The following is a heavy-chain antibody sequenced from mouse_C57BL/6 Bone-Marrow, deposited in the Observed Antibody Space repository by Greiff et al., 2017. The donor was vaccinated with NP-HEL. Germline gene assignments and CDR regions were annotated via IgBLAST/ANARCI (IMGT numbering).Heavy chain of an antibody. CDR1: GFNIKDDY. CDR2: IDPENGDT. V-gene: IGHV14-4*01. D-gene: IGHD1-1*01. CDR3: TSVYYYGSLRLFAY. J-gene: IGHJ3*01. Sequence: EVKLVESGAELVRPGASVKLSCTASGFNIKDDYMHWVKQRPEQGLEWIGWIDPENGDTEYASKFQGKATITADTSSNTAYLQLSSLTSEDTAVYYCTSVYYYGSLRLFAYWGQGTLVTVSA.